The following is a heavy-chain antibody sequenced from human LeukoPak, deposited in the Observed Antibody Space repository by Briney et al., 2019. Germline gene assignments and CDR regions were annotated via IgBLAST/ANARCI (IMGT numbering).Heavy chain of an antibody. D-gene: IGHD6-13*01. V-gene: IGHV3-7*01. Sequence: TGGSLRLSCAASGFTFSDYWMSWMRQAPGKGLEWVANIEYDGDEEYYVDSVKGRFTISRDNAKNSLFLQLNSLRVEDTAVYYCKSGGAAPGSFDNWGQGTLVTVSP. CDR3: KSGGAAPGSFDN. CDR1: GFTFSDYW. J-gene: IGHJ4*02. CDR2: IEYDGDEE.